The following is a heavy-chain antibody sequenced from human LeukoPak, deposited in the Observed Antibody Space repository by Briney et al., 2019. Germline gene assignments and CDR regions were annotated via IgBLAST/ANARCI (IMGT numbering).Heavy chain of an antibody. CDR2: IRSKAYGGTT. CDR3: TRDPGEVGYYFDY. V-gene: IGHV3-49*03. Sequence: QPGGSLRLSCTASGFTFGDYAMSWFRQAPGKGLEWVGFIRSKAYGGTTEYAASVKGRFTISRDDSKSIAYLQMNSLKTEDTAVYYCTRDPGEVGYYFDYWGQGTLVTVSS. D-gene: IGHD3-16*01. CDR1: GFTFGDYA. J-gene: IGHJ4*02.